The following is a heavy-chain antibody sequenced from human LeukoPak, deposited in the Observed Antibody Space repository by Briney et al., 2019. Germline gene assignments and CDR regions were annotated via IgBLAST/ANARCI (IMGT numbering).Heavy chain of an antibody. J-gene: IGHJ4*02. Sequence: PGGSLRLSCAASGFTFNNYNMNWVRQAPGKGLEWLSYISSRSSTIYYAESVKGRFTISRDNAKNSLYLQMDSLRDDDTAVYYCARVVGGYSYGEFDYWDQGTLVTVSS. CDR1: GFTFNNYN. CDR3: ARVVGGYSYGEFDY. D-gene: IGHD5-18*01. V-gene: IGHV3-48*02. CDR2: ISSRSSTI.